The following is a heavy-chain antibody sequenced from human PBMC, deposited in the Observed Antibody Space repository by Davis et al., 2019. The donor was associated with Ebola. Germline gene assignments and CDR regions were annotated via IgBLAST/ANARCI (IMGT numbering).Heavy chain of an antibody. J-gene: IGHJ4*02. Sequence: PGGSLRLSCAASGFTVSSNYMSWVRQAPGKGLEWVANIKQDGSEKYYVDSVKGRFTISRDNAKNSLYLQMNSLRAEDTAVYYCAREFNWEDYWGQGTLVTVSS. CDR2: IKQDGSEK. CDR3: AREFNWEDY. V-gene: IGHV3-7*01. D-gene: IGHD7-27*01. CDR1: GFTVSSNY.